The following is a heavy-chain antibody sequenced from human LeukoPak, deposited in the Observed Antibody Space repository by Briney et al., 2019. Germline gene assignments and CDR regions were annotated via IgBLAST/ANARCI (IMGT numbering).Heavy chain of an antibody. CDR1: GFTFSSYA. V-gene: IGHV3-30-3*01. D-gene: IGHD3-3*01. Sequence: GRSLRLSCAASGFTFSSYAMHWVRQASGKGLEWVAVISYDGSNKYYADSVKGRLTISRDNSKNTLYLQMNSLETEDTALYYCTRFPFWSDKAANWGQGTLVTVSS. CDR2: ISYDGSNK. J-gene: IGHJ4*02. CDR3: TRFPFWSDKAAN.